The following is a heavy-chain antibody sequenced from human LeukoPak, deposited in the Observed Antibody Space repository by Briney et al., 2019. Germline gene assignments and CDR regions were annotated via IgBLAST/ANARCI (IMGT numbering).Heavy chain of an antibody. J-gene: IGHJ3*02. D-gene: IGHD3-16*01. CDR2: INPSGGST. CDR3: ARELVYLSIGGAFDI. V-gene: IGHV1-46*01. Sequence: ASVKVSCKASGYTFTSYYMHWVRQSPGQGLEWMGIINPSGGSTSYAQKFQGRVTMTRDTSTSTVYMELSSLRSEDTAVYYCARELVYLSIGGAFDIWGQGTMVTVSS. CDR1: GYTFTSYY.